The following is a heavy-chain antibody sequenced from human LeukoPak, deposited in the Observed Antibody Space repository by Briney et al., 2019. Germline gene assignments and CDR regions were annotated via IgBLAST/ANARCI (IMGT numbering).Heavy chain of an antibody. CDR1: GGSFSGYY. CDR3: ARRLYYDFWSGSFDY. CDR2: INHSGST. V-gene: IGHV4-34*01. D-gene: IGHD3-3*01. J-gene: IGHJ4*02. Sequence: PSETLSLTCAVYGGSFSGYYWSWIRQPPGKGLEWIGEINHSGSTNYNPSLKSRVTISVDTSKNQFSLKLSSVTAADTAVYYCARRLYYDFWSGSFDYWGQGTLVTVSS.